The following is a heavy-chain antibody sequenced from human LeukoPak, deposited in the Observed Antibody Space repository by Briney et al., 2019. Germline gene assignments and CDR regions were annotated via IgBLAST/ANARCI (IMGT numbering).Heavy chain of an antibody. V-gene: IGHV3-9*01. Sequence: GGSLRLSCAGSGFKFNDYDMHWVRQIPGKGLEGVSGITWNGGKGGYADSVKGRFTISRDKAKSSVYLQMNSLRPEDTALYYCTKDAPNNYADFDRYFDFWGRGTLVTVS. CDR3: TKDAPNNYADFDRYFDF. CDR1: GFKFNDYD. J-gene: IGHJ2*01. D-gene: IGHD4-17*01. CDR2: ITWNGGKG.